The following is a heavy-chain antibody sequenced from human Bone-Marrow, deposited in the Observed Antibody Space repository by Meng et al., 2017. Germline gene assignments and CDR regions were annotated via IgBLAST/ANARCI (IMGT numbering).Heavy chain of an antibody. CDR3: ARDAHYYGSGSPALGDY. V-gene: IGHV3-21*01. Sequence: GESLKISCAASGFTFSSYSMNWVRQAPGKGLEWVSSISSSSSYIYYADSVKGRFTISRDNAKNSLYLQMNRLRAEDTAVYYCARDAHYYGSGSPALGDYWGQGTLVTVSS. CDR2: ISSSSSYI. J-gene: IGHJ4*02. D-gene: IGHD3-10*01. CDR1: GFTFSSYS.